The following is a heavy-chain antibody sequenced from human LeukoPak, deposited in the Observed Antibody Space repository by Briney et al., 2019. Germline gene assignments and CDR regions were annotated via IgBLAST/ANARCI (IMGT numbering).Heavy chain of an antibody. CDR2: ISGCGGST. Sequence: GGSLRLSCAASGFTFSSYAMSGVRQAPGKGQEWVSAISGCGGSTYYADSVKGRFTISRDNSKHTLYLQMNSLIAEDTAVYYSAKALGFSRNIAVAGNLDYWGQGNLVTVSS. CDR1: GFTFSSYA. CDR3: AKALGFSRNIAVAGNLDY. D-gene: IGHD6-19*01. J-gene: IGHJ4*02. V-gene: IGHV3-23*01.